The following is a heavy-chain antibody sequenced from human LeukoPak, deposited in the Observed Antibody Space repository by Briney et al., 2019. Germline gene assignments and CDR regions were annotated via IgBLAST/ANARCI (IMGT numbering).Heavy chain of an antibody. CDR2: INPSGGST. J-gene: IGHJ4*02. CDR1: GYTFTNYY. CDR3: VVVVITTSFDY. D-gene: IGHD3-22*01. Sequence: ASVKVSCKASGYTFTNYYIHWVRQAPGQGLEWMGIINPSGGSTSYAQKFQGRVTMTRDTSTSTVYMELSSLRSEDTAVYYCVVVVITTSFDYWGQGTLVTVSS. V-gene: IGHV1-46*01.